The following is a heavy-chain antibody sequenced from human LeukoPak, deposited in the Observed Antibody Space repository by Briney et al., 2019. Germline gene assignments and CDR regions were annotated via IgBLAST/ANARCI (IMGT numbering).Heavy chain of an antibody. CDR3: ARGASSSWYPGAEYFQH. CDR2: IRYDGSNK. Sequence: GGSLRLSCAASGFTFSSYGMHWVRQAPGKGLEWVAFIRYDGSNKYYADSVKGRFTVSRDNSKNTLYLQMNSLRAEDTAVYYCARGASSSWYPGAEYFQHWGQGTLVTVSS. V-gene: IGHV3-30*02. CDR1: GFTFSSYG. J-gene: IGHJ1*01. D-gene: IGHD6-13*01.